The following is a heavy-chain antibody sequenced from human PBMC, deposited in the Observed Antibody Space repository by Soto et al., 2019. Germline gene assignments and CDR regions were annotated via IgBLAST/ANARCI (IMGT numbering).Heavy chain of an antibody. J-gene: IGHJ4*02. D-gene: IGHD2-15*01. CDR2: IYYSGST. CDR3: ARGLQYGYCSGGSCPGRGGYFDY. CDR1: GGSISSYY. V-gene: IGHV4-59*01. Sequence: QVQLQESGPGLVKPSETLSLTCTVSGGSISSYYWSWIRQPPGKGLEWIGYIYYSGSTNYNPSLKSRVIISVGTSKTQCSLKLSSVTAADTAVYYCARGLQYGYCSGGSCPGRGGYFDYWGQGTLVTVSS.